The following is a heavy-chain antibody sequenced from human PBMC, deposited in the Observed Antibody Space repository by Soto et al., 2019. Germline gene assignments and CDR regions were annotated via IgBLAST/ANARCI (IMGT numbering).Heavy chain of an antibody. CDR3: ARDAGPRYCSSTSCYVSLPDY. D-gene: IGHD2-2*01. CDR1: GFTFSSYA. V-gene: IGHV3-30-3*01. J-gene: IGHJ4*02. CDR2: ISYDGSNK. Sequence: GSLRLSCAASGFTFSSYAMHWVRQAPGKGLEWVAVISYDGSNKYYADSVKGRFTISRDNSKNTLYLQMNSLRAEDTAVYYCARDAGPRYCSSTSCYVSLPDYWGQGTLVTVSS.